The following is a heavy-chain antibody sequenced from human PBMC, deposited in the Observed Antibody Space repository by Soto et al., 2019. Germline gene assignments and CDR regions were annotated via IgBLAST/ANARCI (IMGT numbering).Heavy chain of an antibody. Sequence: QVQLQQWGAGLLKPSGTLSLTCAVYGGSFSGYYWSWIRQPPGKGLEWIGEINHSGSTNYNPSLKSRVTISVDTSKNQFSLKLSSVTAADTAVYYCASIRGFDYWGQGTLVTVSS. CDR1: GGSFSGYY. CDR2: INHSGST. D-gene: IGHD2-2*02. CDR3: ASIRGFDY. J-gene: IGHJ4*02. V-gene: IGHV4-34*01.